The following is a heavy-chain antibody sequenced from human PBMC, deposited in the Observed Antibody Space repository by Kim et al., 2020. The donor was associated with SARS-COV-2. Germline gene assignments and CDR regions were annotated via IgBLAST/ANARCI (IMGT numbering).Heavy chain of an antibody. J-gene: IGHJ4*02. Sequence: ASVKVSCKASGYTFSSQVVHWVRQAPGQRFEWMGWINAGNENTRFSQNFQGRLTLTKDASATTVYMDLSSLRSEDTAVYYCATSSGSFYHYWGPGTLVTVSS. CDR1: GYTFSSQV. V-gene: IGHV1-3*01. D-gene: IGHD1-26*01. CDR2: INAGNENT. CDR3: ATSSGSFYHY.